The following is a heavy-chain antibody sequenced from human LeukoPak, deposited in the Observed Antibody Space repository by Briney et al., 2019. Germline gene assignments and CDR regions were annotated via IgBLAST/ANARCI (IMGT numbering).Heavy chain of an antibody. J-gene: IGHJ5*02. D-gene: IGHD3-3*01. Sequence: GGSLRLSCAASGFTFSSYSMNWVRQAPGKGLEWVSYISSSSSTIYYADSVKGRFTISRDNAKNSLYLQMNSLRAEDTAVYYCAREDFWSGYPEYNWFDPWGQGTLVTVSS. CDR3: AREDFWSGYPEYNWFDP. CDR1: GFTFSSYS. CDR2: ISSSSSTI. V-gene: IGHV3-48*01.